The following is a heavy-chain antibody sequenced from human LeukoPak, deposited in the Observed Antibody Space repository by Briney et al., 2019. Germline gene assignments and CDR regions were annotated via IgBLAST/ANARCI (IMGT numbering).Heavy chain of an antibody. Sequence: GRSLRLSCAASGFTFSNYGMHWVRQVPGKKLEWVAVISYDGSNKYYADSVKGRFTISRDNSKNTLYLQMNSLRAEGTAVYYCAKEGDTAMGDYWGQGTLVTVSS. CDR2: ISYDGSNK. V-gene: IGHV3-30*18. J-gene: IGHJ4*02. CDR1: GFTFSNYG. D-gene: IGHD5-18*01. CDR3: AKEGDTAMGDY.